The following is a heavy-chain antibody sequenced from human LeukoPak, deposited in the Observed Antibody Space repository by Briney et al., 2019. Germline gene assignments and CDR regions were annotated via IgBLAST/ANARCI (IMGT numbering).Heavy chain of an antibody. V-gene: IGHV3-7*01. CDR2: IKQDESEK. CDR3: ARGPVDTAMVNLDY. J-gene: IGHJ4*02. CDR1: GFTFSSYC. D-gene: IGHD5-18*01. Sequence: GGSLRLSCAASGFTFSSYCMSWVRQAPGKGLEGVANIKQDESEKYYVDSVKGRFTISRDNAKNSLYLQMTSLRAEDTAVYYCARGPVDTAMVNLDYWGQGTLVTVSS.